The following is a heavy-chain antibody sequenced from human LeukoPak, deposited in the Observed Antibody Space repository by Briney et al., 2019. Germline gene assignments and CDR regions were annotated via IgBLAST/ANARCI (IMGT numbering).Heavy chain of an antibody. V-gene: IGHV3-21*01. D-gene: IGHD5-18*01. CDR1: GFTFSSYS. CDR2: ITSSSDYI. J-gene: IGHJ5*02. CDR3: AREFKSGYGMWA. Sequence: GGSLRLSCTASGFTFSSYSMNWVRQAPGRGLEWVSSITSSSDYIYYADSVKGRFTISRDNAENSLHLQMDSLRAEDTAVYYCAREFKSGYGMWAWGQGTLVTVSS.